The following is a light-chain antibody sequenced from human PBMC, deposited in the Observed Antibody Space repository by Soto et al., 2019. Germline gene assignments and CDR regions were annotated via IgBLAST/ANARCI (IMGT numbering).Light chain of an antibody. CDR1: SGHNTYA. CDR3: QTWGTGSWV. J-gene: IGLJ3*02. V-gene: IGLV4-69*01. CDR2: LNSDGSH. Sequence: QLVLIQSPSASASLGASVKLTCTLSSGHNTYAIAWHQQQPEKGPRYLMKLNSDGSHSKGDGIPDRFSGSSSGAERYLTISSLQSEDEADYYCQTWGTGSWVFGGGTKLTVL.